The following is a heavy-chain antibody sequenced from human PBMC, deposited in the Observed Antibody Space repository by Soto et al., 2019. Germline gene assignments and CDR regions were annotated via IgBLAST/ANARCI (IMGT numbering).Heavy chain of an antibody. CDR1: GFTFSDYG. Sequence: QVQLVESGGGVVQPGRSLRLSCAASGFTFSDYGVYWVRQAPGKGLEWVAMIWYDGSREHYPDSVMGRLTVTRDYSNNTLYLQMNSLRAEDTAVYYCARAGVGDCLKYFDYWGRGTLVTVSS. D-gene: IGHD2-21*02. CDR2: IWYDGSRE. CDR3: ARAGVGDCLKYFDY. V-gene: IGHV3-33*01. J-gene: IGHJ4*02.